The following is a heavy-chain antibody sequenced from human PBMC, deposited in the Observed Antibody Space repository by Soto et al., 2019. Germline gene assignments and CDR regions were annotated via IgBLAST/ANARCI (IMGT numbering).Heavy chain of an antibody. Sequence: GGSLRLSCAASGFTFSSYAMSWVRQAPGKGLEWVSAISGSGGSTYYADSVKGRFTISRDNSKNTLYLQMNSLRAEDTAVYYCAKALLGDIVVVVAAKDYYYYGMDVWGQGTTVTVSS. CDR3: AKALLGDIVVVVAAKDYYYYGMDV. V-gene: IGHV3-23*01. CDR1: GFTFSSYA. CDR2: ISGSGGST. J-gene: IGHJ6*02. D-gene: IGHD2-15*01.